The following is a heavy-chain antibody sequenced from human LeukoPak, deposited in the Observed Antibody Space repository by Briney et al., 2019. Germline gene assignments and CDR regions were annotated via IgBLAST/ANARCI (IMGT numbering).Heavy chain of an antibody. V-gene: IGHV3-66*01. CDR2: IYSGGST. Sequence: GGSLRLSCAASGFTVSSNYMSWVRQAPGKGLEWVSVIYSGGSTYYADSVKGRFTISRDNSKNTLYLQMNSLRAEDTAVYYCARYSSSWAFDYWGQGTLVTVSS. J-gene: IGHJ4*02. CDR3: ARYSSSWAFDY. CDR1: GFTVSSNY. D-gene: IGHD6-13*01.